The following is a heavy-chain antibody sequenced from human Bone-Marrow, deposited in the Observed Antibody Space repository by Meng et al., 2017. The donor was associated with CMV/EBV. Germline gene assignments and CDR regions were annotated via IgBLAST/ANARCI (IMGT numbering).Heavy chain of an antibody. CDR1: GYTFTSYG. CDR3: ARVTLADEAGFFDY. Sequence: ASGYTFTSYGISGVRQEPGQGLEWMGWISAYNGNTNNAQKLQGRVTMTTDTSTSTAHMELRSLRSDDTAVYYCARVTLADEAGFFDYWGQGTLVTVSS. V-gene: IGHV1-18*01. CDR2: ISAYNGNT. D-gene: IGHD6-19*01. J-gene: IGHJ4*02.